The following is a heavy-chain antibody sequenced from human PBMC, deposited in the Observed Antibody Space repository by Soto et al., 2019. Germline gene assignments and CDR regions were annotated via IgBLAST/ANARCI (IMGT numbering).Heavy chain of an antibody. D-gene: IGHD3-10*01. Sequence: SETLSLTCAVYGGSFSGYYWSWIRQPPGKGLEWIGEINHSGSTNYNPSLKSRVTISVDTSKNQFSLKLSSVTAADTAVYYCARGGKPTMVRGVIITPHFDYWGQGTLVTVSS. CDR3: ARGGKPTMVRGVIITPHFDY. CDR2: INHSGST. J-gene: IGHJ4*02. V-gene: IGHV4-34*01. CDR1: GGSFSGYY.